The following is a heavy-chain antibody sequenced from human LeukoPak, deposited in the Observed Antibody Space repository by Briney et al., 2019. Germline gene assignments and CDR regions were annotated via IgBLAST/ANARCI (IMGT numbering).Heavy chain of an antibody. CDR3: ARGASGSYATFDY. CDR1: GYTFTGYY. Sequence: ASVTVSCKASGYTFTGYYMHWVRQAPGQGLEWMGWINPNSGGTNYAQKFQGRVTMTRDTSISTAYMELSRLRSDDTAVYYCARGASGSYATFDYWGQGTLVTVSS. J-gene: IGHJ4*02. CDR2: INPNSGGT. V-gene: IGHV1-2*02. D-gene: IGHD1-26*01.